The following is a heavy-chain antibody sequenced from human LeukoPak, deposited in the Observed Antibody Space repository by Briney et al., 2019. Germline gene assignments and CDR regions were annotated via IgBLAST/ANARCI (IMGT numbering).Heavy chain of an antibody. V-gene: IGHV3-21*01. CDR2: ISSSSSYI. CDR1: GFTFSSYS. Sequence: GGSLGLSCAASGFTFSSYSMNWVRQAPGKGLEWVSSISSSSSYIYYADSVKGRFTISRDNAKNSLYLQMNSLRAEDTAVYYYARDTSPPGEYCSSTSCPRGGLFDYWGQGTLVTVSS. D-gene: IGHD2-2*01. CDR3: ARDTSPPGEYCSSTSCPRGGLFDY. J-gene: IGHJ4*02.